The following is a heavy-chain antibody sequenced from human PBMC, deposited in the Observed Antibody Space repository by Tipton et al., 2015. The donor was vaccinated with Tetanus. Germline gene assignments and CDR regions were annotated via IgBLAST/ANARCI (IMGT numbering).Heavy chain of an antibody. CDR3: ARDLKGARQTTVSWFDP. V-gene: IGHV1-69*01. CDR1: GGTFSSYA. Sequence: QLVQSGAEVKKPGSSVKVSCKASGGTFSSYAISWVRQAPGQGLEWMGGIIPIFGTANYAQKFQGRVTITADESTSTAYMELSSLRSEDTAVYYCARDLKGARQTTVSWFDPWGQGTLVTVSS. J-gene: IGHJ5*02. CDR2: IIPIFGTA. D-gene: IGHD4-11*01.